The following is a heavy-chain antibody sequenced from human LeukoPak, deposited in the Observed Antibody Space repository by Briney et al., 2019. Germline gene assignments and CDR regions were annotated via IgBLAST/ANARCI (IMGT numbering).Heavy chain of an antibody. CDR3: ARGQQWLDTWFQH. CDR2: MSYNGANK. CDR1: GFPFSSYP. V-gene: IGHV3-30-3*01. J-gene: IGHJ1*01. D-gene: IGHD6-19*01. Sequence: PGGSLRLSCAASGFPFSSYPMHWVRQAPGKGLEWVAVMSYNGANKYYADSVRGRFIISRDNSKNTLYLQMNSLTPEDTAVYFCARGQQWLDTWFQHWGQGTLVTVSS.